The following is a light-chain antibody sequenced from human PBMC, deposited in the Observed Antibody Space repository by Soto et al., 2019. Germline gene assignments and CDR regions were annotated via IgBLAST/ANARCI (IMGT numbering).Light chain of an antibody. CDR1: TRNVGTFNL. Sequence: QSALTQPASVSGSPGQSITISCTGATRNVGTFNLVSWDQHHSDTAPKLIIYEGTKRPSDVSSRFSGSMSGSTASLTISGLQADYEAAYSCCSYADSSSVLFGGGTKLTVL. V-gene: IGLV2-23*01. J-gene: IGLJ2*01. CDR2: EGT. CDR3: CSYADSSSVL.